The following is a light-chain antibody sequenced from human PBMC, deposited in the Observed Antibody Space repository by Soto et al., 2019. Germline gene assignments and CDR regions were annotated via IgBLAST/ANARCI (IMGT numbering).Light chain of an antibody. V-gene: IGKV3-15*01. CDR3: QQYNNWPPWT. J-gene: IGKJ1*01. CDR2: GAS. CDR1: QSVSIN. Sequence: EMVMKQSPSALSVYPGVRATLSCRASQSVSINLAWYQQKSGRAPRLLIYGASTRATGIPARFSGSGSGTEFTLTISSLQSEDFAVYYCQQYNNWPPWTFGQGTKVDI.